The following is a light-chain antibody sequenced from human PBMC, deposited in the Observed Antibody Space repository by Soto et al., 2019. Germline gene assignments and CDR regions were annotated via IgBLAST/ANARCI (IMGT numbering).Light chain of an antibody. J-gene: IGLJ3*02. Sequence: QSALAQPPSVSGAPGQRVTISCTGSSSNIGAGFDVHWYQQLPGTAPKLLIFENTDRPSGVPDRFSGYKSGTSASLAITGLQAEDAADYYCHYYDSSLSGWVFGGGTKVTVL. CDR2: ENT. CDR3: HYYDSSLSGWV. V-gene: IGLV1-40*01. CDR1: SSNIGAGFD.